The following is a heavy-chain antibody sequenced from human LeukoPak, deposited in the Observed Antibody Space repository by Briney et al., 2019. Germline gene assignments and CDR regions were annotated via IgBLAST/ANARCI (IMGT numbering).Heavy chain of an antibody. CDR2: IYYSGST. D-gene: IGHD3-10*01. CDR3: ARDPGGYGSGSYYYFDD. J-gene: IGHJ4*02. V-gene: IGHV4-59*01. CDR1: GGSISSYY. Sequence: SETLSLTCTVSGGSISSYYWSWIRQPPGKGLEWIGYIYYSGSTNYNPSLKSRVTISVDTSKNQFSLKLSSVTAADTAVYYCARDPGGYGSGSYYYFDDWGQGTLVTVSS.